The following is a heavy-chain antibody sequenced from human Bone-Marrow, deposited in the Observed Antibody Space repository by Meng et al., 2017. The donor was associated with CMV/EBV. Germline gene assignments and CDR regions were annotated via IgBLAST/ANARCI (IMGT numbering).Heavy chain of an antibody. Sequence: SETLSLTCAVSGGSISSSNWWSWVRQPPGKGLEWIGEIYHCGSTNYNPSLKSRVTISVDKSKNQFSLKLSSVTAADTAVYYCARIGGIVVVPAATRDWWFDPWGQGTLVTVSS. V-gene: IGHV4-4*02. D-gene: IGHD2-2*01. CDR2: IYHCGST. CDR3: ARIGGIVVVPAATRDWWFDP. CDR1: GGSISSSNW. J-gene: IGHJ5*02.